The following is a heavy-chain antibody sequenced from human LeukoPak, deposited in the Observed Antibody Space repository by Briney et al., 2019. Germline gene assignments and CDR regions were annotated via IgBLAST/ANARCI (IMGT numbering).Heavy chain of an antibody. V-gene: IGHV3-23*01. Sequence: PGGSLRLSCAASEFTFNNYAMSWVRQAPGKGLEWVSAITGSGGDTYHADSVKGRFTTSRDNSKNMLYLQMNSLRAEDMAVYYCAKGSRDSRPYYFDFWGQGTLVTVSS. CDR2: ITGSGGDT. D-gene: IGHD3-10*01. CDR1: EFTFNNYA. J-gene: IGHJ4*02. CDR3: AKGSRDSRPYYFDF.